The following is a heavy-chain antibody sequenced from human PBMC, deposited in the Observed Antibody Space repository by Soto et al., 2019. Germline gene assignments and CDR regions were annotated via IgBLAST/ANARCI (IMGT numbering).Heavy chain of an antibody. CDR3: VRGGSNYAS. CDR1: GFTFSDSW. Sequence: EVQLVESGGGLVQPGGSLRLSCTASGFTFSDSWMTWVRQAPGKGLEWVARIKPDESEKKYADSVKGRFSISRDNANNSMYLQMYSLRGEDTAVYYCVRGGSNYASWGQGTLVTVAS. J-gene: IGHJ5*02. V-gene: IGHV3-7*01. D-gene: IGHD4-4*01. CDR2: IKPDESEK.